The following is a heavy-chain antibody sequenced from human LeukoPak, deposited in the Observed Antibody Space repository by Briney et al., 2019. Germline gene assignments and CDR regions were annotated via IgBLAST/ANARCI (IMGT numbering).Heavy chain of an antibody. D-gene: IGHD3-16*01. CDR1: GYSFSDYH. Sequence: ASVKVSCTTSGYSFSDYHIQWLRQAPGQGLEWMGWINPDSGGTKSAEKFLGRVSWTRDTSISTIYMELSRLRSDDTAVYYCAREEDVLNSFDFWGQGTQVTVSS. CDR3: AREEDVLNSFDF. J-gene: IGHJ4*02. V-gene: IGHV1-2*02. CDR2: INPDSGGT.